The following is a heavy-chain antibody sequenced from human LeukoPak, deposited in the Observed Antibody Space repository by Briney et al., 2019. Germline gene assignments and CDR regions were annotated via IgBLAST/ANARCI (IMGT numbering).Heavy chain of an antibody. J-gene: IGHJ4*02. CDR2: ISAYNGNT. Sequence: ASVKVTCKAPGYTFTSYGISWVRQAPGQGLEWMGWISAYNGNTNYAQKLQGRVTMTTDTSTSTAYMELRSLRSDDTAVYYCARDPTYGQFDYWGQGTLVTVSS. D-gene: IGHD4-17*01. CDR3: ARDPTYGQFDY. V-gene: IGHV1-18*01. CDR1: GYTFTSYG.